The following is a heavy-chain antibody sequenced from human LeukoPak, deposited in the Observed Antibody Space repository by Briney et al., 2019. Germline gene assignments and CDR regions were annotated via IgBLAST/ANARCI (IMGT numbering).Heavy chain of an antibody. D-gene: IGHD6-19*01. CDR1: GFAFNTYA. V-gene: IGHV3-30*02. CDR3: ARDRPYSSGWYNWFDP. J-gene: IGHJ5*02. Sequence: PGGSLRLSCAASGFAFNTYAMHWVRQAPGKGLEWVTLIWHDGSHKFYIDSVRGRFTISRDNSKNTLYLQMNSLRAEDTAVYYCARDRPYSSGWYNWFDPWGQGTLVTVSS. CDR2: IWHDGSHK.